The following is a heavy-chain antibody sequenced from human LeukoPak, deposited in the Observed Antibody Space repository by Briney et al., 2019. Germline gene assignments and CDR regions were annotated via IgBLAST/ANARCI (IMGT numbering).Heavy chain of an antibody. V-gene: IGHV4-39*01. Sequence: ASETLSLTCTVSGGSISSSDYYWGWLRQPPEKGLEWIGAISSSGSTYYNPSLKSRVTISVDSSKNQFSLKLSSVTAADTAVYYCARRTSNPVGAIDYWGQGTLVTVSS. CDR2: ISSSGST. CDR1: GGSISSSDYY. D-gene: IGHD1-26*01. J-gene: IGHJ4*02. CDR3: ARRTSNPVGAIDY.